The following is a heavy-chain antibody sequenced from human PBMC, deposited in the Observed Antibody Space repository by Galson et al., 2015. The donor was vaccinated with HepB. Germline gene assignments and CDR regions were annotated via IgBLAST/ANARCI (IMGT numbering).Heavy chain of an antibody. CDR1: GFTFSDFY. J-gene: IGHJ1*01. V-gene: IGHV3-11*03. D-gene: IGHD3-10*01. CDR2: ITITSDRT. CDR3: AGGDRCFQY. Sequence: SLRLSCAASGFTFSDFYMSWIRQSPGRGLEWISYITITSDRTNFADSVKGRFTISRDNAKNSLYLQMNSLRAEDTAVYYCAGGDRCFQYWGQGTLVTVSS.